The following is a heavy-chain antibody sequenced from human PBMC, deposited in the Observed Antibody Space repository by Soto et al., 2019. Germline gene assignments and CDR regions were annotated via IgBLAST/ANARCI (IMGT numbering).Heavy chain of an antibody. CDR2: ISSSGTTI. Sequence: GGSLRLSCAASGFTFNDYYMSWIRQAPGKGLEWVSYISSSGTTIYYADSVKGRFTISRDNARNSLFLQMSSLRAEDTAVYYCAKGYVWGSYRPSMDVWGHGTTVTVSS. J-gene: IGHJ6*02. V-gene: IGHV3-11*01. CDR1: GFTFNDYY. CDR3: AKGYVWGSYRPSMDV. D-gene: IGHD3-16*02.